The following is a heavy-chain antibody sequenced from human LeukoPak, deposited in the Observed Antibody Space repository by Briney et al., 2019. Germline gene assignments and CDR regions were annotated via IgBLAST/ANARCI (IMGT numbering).Heavy chain of an antibody. V-gene: IGHV1-58*02. D-gene: IGHD6-13*01. Sequence: ASVKVSCKASGFTFTNSAMQWVRQARGQRLEWIGWIVVGSGNTNYAQKFQERVTITRDMSTSTAYMELSSLRSEDTAVYYCARSESGTAAADFDFWGQGTLVTVSS. CDR1: GFTFTNSA. J-gene: IGHJ4*02. CDR2: IVVGSGNT. CDR3: ARSESGTAAADFDF.